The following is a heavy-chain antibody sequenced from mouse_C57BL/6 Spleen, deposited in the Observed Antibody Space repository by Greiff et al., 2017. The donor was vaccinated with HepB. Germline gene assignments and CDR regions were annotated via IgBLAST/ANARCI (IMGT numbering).Heavy chain of an antibody. D-gene: IGHD4-1*01. V-gene: IGHV1-20*01. CDR2: INPYNGDT. CDR1: GYSFTGYF. CDR3: ARSKETGTFAY. Sequence: EVQLQQSGPELVKPGDSVKISCKASGYSFTGYFMNWVMQSHGKSLEWIGRINPYNGDTFYNQKFKGKATLTVDKSSSTAHMELRSLTSEDSAVYYCARSKETGTFAYWGQGTLVTVSA. J-gene: IGHJ3*01.